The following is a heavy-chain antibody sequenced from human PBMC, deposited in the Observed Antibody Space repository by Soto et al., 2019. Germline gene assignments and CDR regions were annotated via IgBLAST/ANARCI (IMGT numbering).Heavy chain of an antibody. CDR2: IYRTGST. D-gene: IGHD1-7*01. Sequence: ASETLSLTCAVSGGSFTSNNWWTRVRQPPGQGLEWIGEIYRTGSTNYSPSLKSRVTISLDKSENQFSLKVTSLTAADTAVYYCASRDPGTSVDYWGQGTLVTVSS. CDR3: ASRDPGTSVDY. CDR1: GGSFTSNNW. V-gene: IGHV4-4*02. J-gene: IGHJ4*02.